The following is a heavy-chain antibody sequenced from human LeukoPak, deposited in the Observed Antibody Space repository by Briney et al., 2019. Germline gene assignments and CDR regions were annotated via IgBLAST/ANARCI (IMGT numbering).Heavy chain of an antibody. CDR1: GDSISGYY. D-gene: IGHD6-13*01. CDR2: IYSSGST. Sequence: SETLSLTCTVSGDSISGYYWSWIRQPPGKGLEWIGYIYSSGSTNYRPSLKSRVTMSIDTSKNQFSLKLTSVTAADTAVYYCARGQGVVGSSWYDWFDPWGQGTLVTVSS. V-gene: IGHV4-59*01. CDR3: ARGQGVVGSSWYDWFDP. J-gene: IGHJ5*02.